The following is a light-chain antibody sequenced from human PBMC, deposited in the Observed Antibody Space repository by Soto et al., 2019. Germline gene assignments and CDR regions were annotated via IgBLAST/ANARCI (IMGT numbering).Light chain of an antibody. CDR1: SSNIGAGND. V-gene: IGLV1-40*01. Sequence: QSVLTQPPSVSGAPGQRVTISCTGSSSNIGAGNDVHWYQHLPGTAPKLLIYGNGNRPSGVPDRFSGSKSGTSASLAITGLQAEDEADYYCSSYTSSSTPYVFGTGTKLTVL. J-gene: IGLJ1*01. CDR3: SSYTSSSTPYV. CDR2: GNG.